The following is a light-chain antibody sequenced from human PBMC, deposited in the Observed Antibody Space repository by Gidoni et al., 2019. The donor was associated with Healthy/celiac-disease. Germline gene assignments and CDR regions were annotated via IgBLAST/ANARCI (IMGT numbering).Light chain of an antibody. J-gene: IGKJ4*01. CDR3: QQYGSSLLT. CDR2: GAS. V-gene: IGKV3-20*01. CDR1: RSVSSSY. Sequence: ESVLTQSPGTLAWSPGERATLSCRASRSVSSSYLACYQQKPGQAPRLLIYGASSRATGIPDRFSGSGSGTDFTLTISRLEPEDFAVYYCQQYGSSLLTFGGGTKVEIK.